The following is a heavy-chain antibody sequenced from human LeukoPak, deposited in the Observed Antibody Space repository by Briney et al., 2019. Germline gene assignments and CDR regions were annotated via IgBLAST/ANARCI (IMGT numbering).Heavy chain of an antibody. CDR1: GGSISSYY. D-gene: IGHD3-22*01. J-gene: IGHJ4*02. Sequence: SETLSLTCTVSGGSISSYYWSWIRQPPGKGLERIGYIYYSGSTNYNPSLKSRVTISVDTSKNQFSLKLSSVTAADTAVYYCARVKWVYYFDYWGQGTLVTVSS. CDR2: IYYSGST. CDR3: ARVKWVYYFDY. V-gene: IGHV4-59*01.